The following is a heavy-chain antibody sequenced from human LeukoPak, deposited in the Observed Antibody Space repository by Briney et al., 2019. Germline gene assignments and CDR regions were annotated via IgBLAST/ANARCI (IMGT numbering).Heavy chain of an antibody. D-gene: IGHD2-8*01. Sequence: GGSLRLSCAASGFIFNDNAMHWGRQAPGEGREWVSGISWNSGSIGYADSVKGRFTISRDNSKNTLYLQMNSLRAEDTAVYYCAKVLTPTKNYFDYWGQGTLVTVSS. V-gene: IGHV3-9*01. CDR1: GFIFNDNA. CDR3: AKVLTPTKNYFDY. J-gene: IGHJ4*02. CDR2: ISWNSGSI.